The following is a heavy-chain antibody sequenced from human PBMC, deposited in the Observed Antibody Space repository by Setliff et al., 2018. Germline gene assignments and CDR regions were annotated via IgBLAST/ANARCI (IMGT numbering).Heavy chain of an antibody. Sequence: QPGGSLRLSCAASGFTFRSYAMSWVRQAPGKGLEWVSGVSGSGGSTYYTDSVKGRFTISRDNSKNTLYLQMNSLRAEDTAVYYCAKDSSYSMIVVVIPFDYWGQGTLVTVSS. CDR3: AKDSSYSMIVVVIPFDY. J-gene: IGHJ4*02. CDR1: GFTFRSYA. CDR2: VSGSGGST. D-gene: IGHD3-22*01. V-gene: IGHV3-23*01.